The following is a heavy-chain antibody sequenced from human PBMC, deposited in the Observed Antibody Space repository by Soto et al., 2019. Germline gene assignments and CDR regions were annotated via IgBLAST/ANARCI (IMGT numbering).Heavy chain of an antibody. D-gene: IGHD3-9*01. CDR2: ISSDGDIT. V-gene: IGHV3-64D*06. CDR3: VKASTFYDILTGYYSTNFFDP. CDR1: GCTFSEYS. J-gene: IGHJ5*02. Sequence: GSLRLPCSASGCTFSEYSMHWVRQAPGKGLQYVSTISSDGDITYYADSVKGRFTISRDNSKNTLYLQMNSLRPEDTAVYYCVKASTFYDILTGYYSTNFFDPWGQGTLVTVYS.